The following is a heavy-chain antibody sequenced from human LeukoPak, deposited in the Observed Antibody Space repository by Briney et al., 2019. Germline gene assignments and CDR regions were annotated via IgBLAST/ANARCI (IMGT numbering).Heavy chain of an antibody. CDR3: AKVEGIVVVVAAKGYYFDY. CDR2: ISGSGGST. Sequence: GGSLRLSCAASGFTFSSYGMSWVRQAPGKGLEWVSAISGSGGSTYYADSVKGRFTISRDNSKNTLYLQMNSLRAEDTAVYYCAKVEGIVVVVAAKGYYFDYWGQGTLVTVSS. D-gene: IGHD2-15*01. CDR1: GFTFSSYG. V-gene: IGHV3-23*01. J-gene: IGHJ4*02.